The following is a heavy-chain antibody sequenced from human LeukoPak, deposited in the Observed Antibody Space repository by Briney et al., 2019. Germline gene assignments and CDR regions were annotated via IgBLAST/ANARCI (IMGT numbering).Heavy chain of an antibody. V-gene: IGHV3-30*18. CDR2: ISYDGSNK. J-gene: IGHJ3*02. CDR3: AKEDAFDI. Sequence: GGSLRLSCAASGFTVSSNYMSWVRQAPGKGLEWVAVISYDGSNKYYADSVKGRFTISRDNSKNTLYLQMNSLRAEDTAVYYCAKEDAFDIWGQGTMVTVSS. CDR1: GFTVSSNY.